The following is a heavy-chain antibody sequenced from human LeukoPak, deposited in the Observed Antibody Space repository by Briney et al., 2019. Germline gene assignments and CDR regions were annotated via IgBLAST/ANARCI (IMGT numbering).Heavy chain of an antibody. V-gene: IGHV3-11*04. CDR3: ARDSNDYVWGTYPYYFDY. Sequence: LSLTCAVYGGSFSGYYWSWIRQPPGKGLEWVSYISSSSGTIYYADSVKGRFTISRDNAKNSLYLQMNSLRAEDTAVYYCARDSNDYVWGTYPYYFDYWGQGTLVTVSS. J-gene: IGHJ4*02. CDR2: ISSSSGTI. D-gene: IGHD3-16*01. CDR1: GGSFSGYY.